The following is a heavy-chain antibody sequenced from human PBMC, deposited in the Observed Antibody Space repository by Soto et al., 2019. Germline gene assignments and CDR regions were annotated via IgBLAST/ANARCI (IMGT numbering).Heavy chain of an antibody. V-gene: IGHV1-69*13. D-gene: IGHD3-22*01. CDR1: GGTFSSYA. CDR3: ASSRSSGVSSGYYLSYFDY. J-gene: IGHJ4*02. CDR2: IIPIFGTA. Sequence: SVKVSCKASGGTFSSYAISWVRQAPGQGLEWTGGIIPIFGTANYAQKFQGRVTITADESTSTAYMELSSLRSEDTAVYYCASSRSSGVSSGYYLSYFDYWGQRTLVTVSS.